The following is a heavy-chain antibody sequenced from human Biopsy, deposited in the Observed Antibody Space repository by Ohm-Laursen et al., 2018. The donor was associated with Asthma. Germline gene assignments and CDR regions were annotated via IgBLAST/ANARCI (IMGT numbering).Heavy chain of an antibody. CDR2: ISKDASTQ. CDR1: GFSFSNFA. V-gene: IGHV3-30*01. CDR3: VRDGTDDAFDI. Sequence: SLRLSCTATGFSFSNFAIHWVCQAPGKGLEWVGVISKDASTQDYADSVKGRFTMARDNSKNTLDLQMNSLREEDTAVYYCVRDGTDDAFDIWGQGTVVSVSS. J-gene: IGHJ3*02. D-gene: IGHD1-1*01.